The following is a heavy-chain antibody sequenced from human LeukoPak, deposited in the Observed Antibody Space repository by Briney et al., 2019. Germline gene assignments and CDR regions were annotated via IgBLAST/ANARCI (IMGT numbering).Heavy chain of an antibody. D-gene: IGHD4/OR15-4a*01. J-gene: IGHJ4*02. CDR1: GGYISSYY. V-gene: IGHV4-59*01. CDR3: ARGRTSFDY. Sequence: SETLSLTCTVSGGYISSYYWSWIRQPPGKGLEWIGYMSHSGSTNYSPSLKSRVTISLDTSENQFSLELTSVTAADTAVYYCARGRTSFDYWGQGTLVTVSS. CDR2: MSHSGST.